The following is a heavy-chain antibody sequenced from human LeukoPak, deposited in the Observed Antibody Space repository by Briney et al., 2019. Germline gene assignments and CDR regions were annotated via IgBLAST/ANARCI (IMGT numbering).Heavy chain of an antibody. D-gene: IGHD7-27*01. CDR1: GGSISSSLCY. CDR3: ARDMSPGDFFDY. J-gene: IGHJ4*02. Sequence: PSETLSLTCTVSGGSISSSLCYWGWIRQSPGKGLEWIGSIYYSGSTYYNPSLKSRVTISVDTSKNQLSLKLTSMTAADTAVYYCARDMSPGDFFDYWGQGTLVTVSS. CDR2: IYYSGST. V-gene: IGHV4-39*07.